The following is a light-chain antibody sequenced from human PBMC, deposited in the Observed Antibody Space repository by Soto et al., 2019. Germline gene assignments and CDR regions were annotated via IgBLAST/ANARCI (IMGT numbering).Light chain of an antibody. J-gene: IGKJ1*01. V-gene: IGKV3-20*01. Sequence: EIVLTQSAGTLSLFPGERATLSCRVSQTVSGSYLAWSQQKPGQTPRLLIYAASTSAAGVPGRFRGSGSWTDFSVTTNGLEIEGFQVYYGQHYGPAPWTFGHGTKVEI. CDR2: AAS. CDR1: QTVSGSY. CDR3: QHYGPAPWT.